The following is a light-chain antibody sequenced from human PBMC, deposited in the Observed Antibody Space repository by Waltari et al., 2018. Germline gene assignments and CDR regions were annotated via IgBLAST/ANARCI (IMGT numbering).Light chain of an antibody. CDR2: DVI. V-gene: IGLV2-11*01. J-gene: IGLJ1*01. CDR3: CSYVSTYTYV. CDR1: SRDVGGYNS. Sequence: QSALTQPRSVSGSPGQSVTISCTGTSRDVGGYNSVSWYQQHPGKAPKLIIYDVIQRPSGVPDRFSGSKSGNTASLTISGFQAEDEADYYCCSYVSTYTYVFGTGTKVTVL.